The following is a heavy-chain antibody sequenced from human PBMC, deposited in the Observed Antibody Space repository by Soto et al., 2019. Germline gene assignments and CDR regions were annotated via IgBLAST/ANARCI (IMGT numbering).Heavy chain of an antibody. CDR1: GFTLSSYG. D-gene: IGHD6-19*01. J-gene: IGHJ4*02. CDR3: AKDFRGWYPYYFDY. Sequence: PGGSLRVSCAASGFTLSSYGMLWVRQAPGKGLEGVAVVSDDGGSEFYADSVKGRLTISRDNYKKTLYLQMNSLRAEDTALYYCAKDFRGWYPYYFDYWGQGT. CDR2: VSDDGGSE. V-gene: IGHV3-30*18.